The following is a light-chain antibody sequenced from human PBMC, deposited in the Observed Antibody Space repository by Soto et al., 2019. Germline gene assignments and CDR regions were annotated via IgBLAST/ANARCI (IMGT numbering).Light chain of an antibody. V-gene: IGKV3-11*01. J-gene: IGKJ3*01. CDR3: QQRSTWPFT. CDR2: DAS. CDR1: QSISSY. Sequence: EIGLTQSPATLSLSPGERATLSCRASQSISSYLAWYQQKPDQAPRLLIYDASNRATGIPARFSGSGSGTDFTLTISSLEPEDFAVYYCQQRSTWPFTFGPGTKVDIK.